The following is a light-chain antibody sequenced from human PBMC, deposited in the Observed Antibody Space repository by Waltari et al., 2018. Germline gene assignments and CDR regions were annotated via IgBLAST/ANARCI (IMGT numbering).Light chain of an antibody. CDR3: QQYNNWPAT. Sequence: EIVMTQSPATLSVSPGESATLSCRASQSVSSNLAWYQQKSGQAPRLLIFGASTRATGIPARFSGNGSGTEFTLTISSLQSEDFAVYYCQQYNNWPATFGGGTKVEVK. CDR1: QSVSSN. J-gene: IGKJ4*01. CDR2: GAS. V-gene: IGKV3-15*01.